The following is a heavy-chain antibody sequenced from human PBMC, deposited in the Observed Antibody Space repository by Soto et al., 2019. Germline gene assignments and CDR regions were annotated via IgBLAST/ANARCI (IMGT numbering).Heavy chain of an antibody. CDR1: GFSLSTSGVG. CDR2: IYWDDDK. J-gene: IGHJ5*02. Sequence: SCPTLVNPTQTLTLTCTFSGFSLSTSGVGVGWIRQPPGKALEWLAVIYWDDDKRYSPSLKSRLTITKDTSKNQVVLTMTNMDPVDTATYYCAHVDYGGNQGTYWFDPWGLGTLVTVSS. CDR3: AHVDYGGNQGTYWFDP. V-gene: IGHV2-5*02. D-gene: IGHD4-17*01.